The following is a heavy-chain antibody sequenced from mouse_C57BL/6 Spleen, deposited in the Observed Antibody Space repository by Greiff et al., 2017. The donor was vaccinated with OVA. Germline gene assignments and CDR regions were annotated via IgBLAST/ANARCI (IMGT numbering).Heavy chain of an antibody. CDR2: INPGSGGT. D-gene: IGHD2-4*01. CDR1: GYAFTNYL. J-gene: IGHJ2*01. Sequence: QVQLQQSGAELVRPGPSVKVSCKASGYAFTNYLIEWVKQRPGQGLEWIGVINPGSGGTNYNEKFKGKATLTADKSSSTAYMQLSSLTSEDSAVYFCARKAHDYGDYWGQGTTLTVSS. V-gene: IGHV1-54*01. CDR3: ARKAHDYGDY.